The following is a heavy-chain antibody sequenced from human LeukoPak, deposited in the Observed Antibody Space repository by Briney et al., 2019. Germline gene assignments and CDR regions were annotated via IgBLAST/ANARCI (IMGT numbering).Heavy chain of an antibody. J-gene: IGHJ4*02. V-gene: IGHV1-2*02. Sequence: ASVKVSCKASGYTFTGYYMHWVRQAPGQGLEWMGWINPNSGGTNYAQKFQGRVTITADKSTSTAYMELSSLRSEDTAVYYCASSHPYGDYPFDYWGQGTLVTVSS. D-gene: IGHD4-17*01. CDR3: ASSHPYGDYPFDY. CDR1: GYTFTGYY. CDR2: INPNSGGT.